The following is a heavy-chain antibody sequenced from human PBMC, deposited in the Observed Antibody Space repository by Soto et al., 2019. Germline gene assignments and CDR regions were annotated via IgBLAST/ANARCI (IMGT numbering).Heavy chain of an antibody. D-gene: IGHD2-15*01. CDR2: ISGSGGST. V-gene: IGHV3-23*01. J-gene: IGHJ2*01. CDR3: VKTMSCGGGSYYSGSDL. CDR1: GFTFSTYA. Sequence: EVQLLESGGGLVQPGGSLRLSCAASGFTFSTYAMSWVRQAPGKGLEWVSAISGSGGSTYYADSEKSRFTISRDNSKNTLYLQMNSLRAEDTVVYYCVKTMSCGGGSYYSGSDLWGRGTLVTVSS.